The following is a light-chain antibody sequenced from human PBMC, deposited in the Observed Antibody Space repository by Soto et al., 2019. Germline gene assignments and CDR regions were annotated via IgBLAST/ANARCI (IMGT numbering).Light chain of an antibody. J-gene: IGKJ1*01. CDR3: QQSYSNPRT. CDR2: GVS. Sequence: SVVDTLAIAVLASQSVGTYLNWYRPKPGKAPNLLIYGVSSLNSGVPSRFSGSGSETDFTLNISRLKPENFATYYCQQSYSNPRTVGQGTKV. CDR1: QSVGTY. V-gene: IGKV1-39*01.